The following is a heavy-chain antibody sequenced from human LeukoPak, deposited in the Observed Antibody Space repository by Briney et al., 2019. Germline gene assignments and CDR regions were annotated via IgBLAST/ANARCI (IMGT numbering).Heavy chain of an antibody. D-gene: IGHD3-22*01. CDR3: ARSHYYDSSGYYGFDY. CDR1: GGSFSGYY. J-gene: IGHJ4*02. CDR2: INHSGST. Sequence: SETLSLTCAVYGGSFSGYYWSWIRQPPGKGLEWIGEINHSGSTNYNPPLKSRVTISVDTSKNQFSLKLSSVTAADTAVYYCARSHYYDSSGYYGFDYWGQGTLVTVSS. V-gene: IGHV4-34*01.